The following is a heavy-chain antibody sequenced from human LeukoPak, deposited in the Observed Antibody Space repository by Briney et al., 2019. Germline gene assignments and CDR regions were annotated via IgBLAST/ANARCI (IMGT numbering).Heavy chain of an antibody. Sequence: PSETLSLTCTVSGGSISSYYWSWIRQPHRKGLEWIGYIYYSGSTNYNPSLKSRVTISVDTSKNQFSLKLSSVTAADTAVYYCARESTYYDSSGSYAFDIWGQGTMVTVSS. CDR3: ARESTYYDSSGSYAFDI. CDR2: IYYSGST. J-gene: IGHJ3*02. D-gene: IGHD3-22*01. V-gene: IGHV4-59*01. CDR1: GGSISSYY.